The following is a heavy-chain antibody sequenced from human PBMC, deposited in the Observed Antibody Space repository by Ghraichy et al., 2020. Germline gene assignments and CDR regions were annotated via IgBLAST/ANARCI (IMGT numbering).Heavy chain of an antibody. CDR1: GFTFANYA. J-gene: IGHJ4*02. CDR2: ISGSGDNT. Sequence: GGSLRLSCAASGFTFANYAMTWVRQAPGKGLEWVSTISGSGDNTYYADSVKGRFTISRDNSEDTLHLQMNSLRAEDTAVYYCAKEYYFDSTGYTGEAYYWCQGTLVTVSS. CDR3: AKEYYFDSTGYTGEAYY. V-gene: IGHV3-23*01. D-gene: IGHD3-22*01.